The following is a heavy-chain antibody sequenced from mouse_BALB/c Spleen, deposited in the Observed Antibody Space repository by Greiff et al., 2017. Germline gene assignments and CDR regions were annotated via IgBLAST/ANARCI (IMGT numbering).Heavy chain of an antibody. J-gene: IGHJ3*01. CDR3: ARSGPTYYGNSWFAY. V-gene: IGHV3-2*02. Sequence: ESGPGLVKPSQSLSLTCTVTGYSITSDYAWNWIRQFPGNKLEWMGYISYSGSTSYNPSLKSRISITRDTSKNQFFLQLNSVTTEDTATYYCARSGPTYYGNSWFAYWGQGTLVTVSA. D-gene: IGHD2-10*01. CDR2: ISYSGST. CDR1: GYSITSDYA.